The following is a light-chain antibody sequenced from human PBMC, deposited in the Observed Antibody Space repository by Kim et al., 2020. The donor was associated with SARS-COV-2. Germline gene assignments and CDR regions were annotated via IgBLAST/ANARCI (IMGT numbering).Light chain of an antibody. CDR2: AAS. V-gene: IGKV3-15*01. CDR1: QSVSIN. J-gene: IGKJ1*01. CDR3: QQYYNWPPWT. Sequence: EIVMTQSPATLSVSPGERATLSCSASQSVSINLAWYQQKPGQAPRVLIYAASTRAPGIPARFSAGGSGTEFTLTISSLQSEDFALYYCQQYYNWPPWTFGQGTKVDIK.